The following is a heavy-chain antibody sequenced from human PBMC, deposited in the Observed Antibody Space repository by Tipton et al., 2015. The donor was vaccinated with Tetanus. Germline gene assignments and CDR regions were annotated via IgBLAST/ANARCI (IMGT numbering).Heavy chain of an antibody. J-gene: IGHJ5*02. D-gene: IGHD2-8*02. Sequence: TLSLTCAVSGGSISSGGYSWTWIRQPPGKGLQWIGYMYYSGTTHYNPSLKSRVTISIDRSKNQLSLKLTSVTAADTAVYYCARATSTGPAYNWFDPWGQGTLVTASS. CDR1: GGSISSGGYS. CDR2: MYYSGTT. CDR3: ARATSTGPAYNWFDP. V-gene: IGHV4-30-2*01.